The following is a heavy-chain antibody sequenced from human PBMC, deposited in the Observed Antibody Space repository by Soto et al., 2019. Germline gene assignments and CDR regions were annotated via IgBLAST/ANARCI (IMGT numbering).Heavy chain of an antibody. CDR3: ASDRIAAALNDAFDI. V-gene: IGHV3-11*01. CDR2: ISSSGSTI. CDR1: GFTFSDYY. J-gene: IGHJ3*02. Sequence: QVQLVESGGGLIKPGGSLRLSCAASGFTFSDYYMSWIRQAPGKGLEWVSYISSSGSTIYYADSVKGRFTISRDNAKNSLYLQMNSLRAEDTAVYYCASDRIAAALNDAFDIWGQGTMVTVSS. D-gene: IGHD6-13*01.